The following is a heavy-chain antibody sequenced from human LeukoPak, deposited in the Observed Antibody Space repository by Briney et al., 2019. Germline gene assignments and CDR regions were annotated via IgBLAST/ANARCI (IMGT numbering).Heavy chain of an antibody. J-gene: IGHJ6*03. CDR3: ARVKDPGGYYYYYYMDV. D-gene: IGHD3-16*01. V-gene: IGHV4-34*01. Sequence: PSETLSLTCAVYGGSFSGYYWSWIRQPPGKGLEWIGEINHSGGTKYNLSLKSRVTISVDTSKNQFSLKLSSVTAADTAMYYCARVKDPGGYYYYYYMDVWGKGTTVTVSS. CDR1: GGSFSGYY. CDR2: INHSGGT.